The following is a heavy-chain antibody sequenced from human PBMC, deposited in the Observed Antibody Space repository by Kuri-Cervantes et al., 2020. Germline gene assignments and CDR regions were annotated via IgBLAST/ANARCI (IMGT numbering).Heavy chain of an antibody. D-gene: IGHD2-15*01. Sequence: SDLLSFTCTVSGGSISSSRYYWGWIRQPPGKGLEWIGSIYYSGSTYYNPSLKSRVTISVDTSKNQFSLKLSSVTAADTAVYYCARLFCSGGSCYSFYYYGMDVWGQGTTVTVSS. CDR1: GGSISSSRYY. V-gene: IGHV4-39*01. J-gene: IGHJ6*02. CDR3: ARLFCSGGSCYSFYYYGMDV. CDR2: IYYSGST.